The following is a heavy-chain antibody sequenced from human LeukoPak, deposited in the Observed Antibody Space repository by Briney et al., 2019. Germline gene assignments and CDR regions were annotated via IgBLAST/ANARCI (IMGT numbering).Heavy chain of an antibody. CDR3: AKDRYSTSSTFTVNPFDY. CDR1: GFTFSSYG. J-gene: IGHJ4*02. Sequence: PGESLRLSCAASGFTFSSYGMNWVRQAPGKGLEWVAFIRFDGRDKYYADSVKGRFTISRDNSKSTLDLQMNSLRVEDTAVYYCAKDRYSTSSTFTVNPFDYWGQGILVTVSS. D-gene: IGHD2-2*01. CDR2: IRFDGRDK. V-gene: IGHV3-30*02.